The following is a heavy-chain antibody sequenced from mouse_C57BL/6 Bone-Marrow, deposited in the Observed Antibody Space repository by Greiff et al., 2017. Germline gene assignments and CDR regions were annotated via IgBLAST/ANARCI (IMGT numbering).Heavy chain of an antibody. CDR1: GFNIKDDY. CDR3: TTEGWLLPWYFDV. D-gene: IGHD2-3*01. V-gene: IGHV14-4*01. Sequence: VQLQQSGAELVRPGASVKLSCTASGFNIKDDYMHWVKQRPEQGLEWIGWIDPENGDTEYAPKFQGKATITANTSSNTAYLQLSSLTSEDTAVSSYTTEGWLLPWYFDVGGTGTAVTVTS. CDR2: IDPENGDT. J-gene: IGHJ1*03.